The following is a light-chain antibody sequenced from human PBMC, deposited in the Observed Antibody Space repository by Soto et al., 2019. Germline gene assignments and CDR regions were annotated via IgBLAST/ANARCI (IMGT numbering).Light chain of an antibody. V-gene: IGKV1-5*03. CDR1: ENINNW. CDR3: QHYNSYSEA. CDR2: KVS. J-gene: IGKJ1*01. Sequence: DIQMTQSPSTLSASVGDRVTITFRASENINNWLAWYQQKPGKAPKVLIYKVSNLESGVPSRFSGSGSGTEFTLTISSLQPDDFATYYCQHYNSYSEAFGQGTKVDIK.